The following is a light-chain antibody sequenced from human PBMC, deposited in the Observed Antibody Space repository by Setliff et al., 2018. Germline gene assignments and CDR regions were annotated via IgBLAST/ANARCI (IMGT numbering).Light chain of an antibody. V-gene: IGLV2-14*03. Sequence: QSALTQPASVSGSPGQSITISCTGTSSDVGGYNYVSWYQQHPGKAPKLMIYDVSNRPSGVSNRFSGSKSANTASLTISGLQAEDEADYYCSSYAGSSTLYVFGTGTKATV. CDR1: SSDVGGYNY. CDR3: SSYAGSSTLYV. J-gene: IGLJ1*01. CDR2: DVS.